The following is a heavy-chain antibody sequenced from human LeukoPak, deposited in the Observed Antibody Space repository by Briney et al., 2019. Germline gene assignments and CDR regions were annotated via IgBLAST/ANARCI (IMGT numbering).Heavy chain of an antibody. CDR2: IHYSGST. CDR3: ARGPYSYDSSGAFDI. CDR1: GGSISNYY. J-gene: IGHJ3*02. V-gene: IGHV4-59*08. Sequence: SETLSLTCTVSGGSISNYYWSWIRQPPGKGLVWIGYIHYSGSTNYNPSLKSRLTISLDTSKNQFSLKLSSVTAADTAVYFCARGPYSYDSSGAFDIWGQGTMVTVSS. D-gene: IGHD3-22*01.